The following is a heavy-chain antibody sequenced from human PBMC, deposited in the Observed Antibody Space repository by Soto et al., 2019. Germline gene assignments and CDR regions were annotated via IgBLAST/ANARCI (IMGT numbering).Heavy chain of an antibody. CDR1: GFSFSTFW. CDR3: LSGNSPSST. J-gene: IGHJ5*02. CDR2: INQDGSEK. D-gene: IGHD5-12*01. V-gene: IGHV3-7*02. Sequence: PGGSLRLSCVTSGFSFSTFWLNWVRQVPGKGLEWVANINQDGSEKYYVDSVKGRFTISRDNAQSSLYLQMNSLRVEDTAVYYSLSGNSPSSTWGQGTLVTVSS.